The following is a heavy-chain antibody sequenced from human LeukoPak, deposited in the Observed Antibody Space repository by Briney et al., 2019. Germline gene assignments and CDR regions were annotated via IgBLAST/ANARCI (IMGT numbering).Heavy chain of an antibody. CDR2: ISYSGST. Sequence: SETLSFTCTVSGGSISNYYWSCIRQPPGKGLEWIGYISYSGSTNYNPSLRSRVTISVDTSKNQFSLNLRSVTAADTAVYYCARVAAAGQDYWGQGTLVTVSS. J-gene: IGHJ4*02. CDR1: GGSISNYY. D-gene: IGHD6-13*01. CDR3: ARVAAAGQDY. V-gene: IGHV4-59*01.